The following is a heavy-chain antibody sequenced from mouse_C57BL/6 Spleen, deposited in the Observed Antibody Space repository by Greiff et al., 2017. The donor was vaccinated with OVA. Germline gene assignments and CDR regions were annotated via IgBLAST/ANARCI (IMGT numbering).Heavy chain of an antibody. J-gene: IGHJ2*01. V-gene: IGHV1-55*01. CDR3: ARSLMIRRYFDY. CDR2: IYPGSGST. Sequence: VQLQQPGAELVKPGASVKMSCKASGYTFTSYWITWVKQRPGQGLEWLGDIYPGSGSTNYNEKFKSKATLTVDTSSSTAYMQLSSLTSEDSAVYYCARSLMIRRYFDYWGQGTTLTVSS. CDR1: GYTFTSYW. D-gene: IGHD2-4*01.